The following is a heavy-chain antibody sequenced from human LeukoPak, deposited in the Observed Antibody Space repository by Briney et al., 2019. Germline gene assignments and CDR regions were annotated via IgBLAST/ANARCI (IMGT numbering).Heavy chain of an antibody. J-gene: IGHJ4*02. D-gene: IGHD3-22*01. Sequence: GASVKVSCKASGYSFTSYDMNWVRQAPGQGLEWMGWINTNTGNPTYAQGFTGRVVFSLDTSVSTAYLQISSLKAEDTAVYYCARGEDYHDSSGALDDWGQGTLVTVSS. CDR1: GYSFTSYD. CDR2: INTNTGNP. CDR3: ARGEDYHDSSGALDD. V-gene: IGHV7-4-1*02.